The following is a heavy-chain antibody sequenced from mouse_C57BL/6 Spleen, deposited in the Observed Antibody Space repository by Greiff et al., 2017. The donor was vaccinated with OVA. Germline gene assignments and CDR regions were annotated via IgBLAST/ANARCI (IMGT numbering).Heavy chain of an antibody. CDR2: IDPETGGT. V-gene: IGHV1-15*01. Sequence: QVHVKQSGAELVRPGASVTLSCKASGYTFTDYEMHWVKQTPVHGLEWIGAIDPETGGTAYNQKFKGKAILTADKSSSTAYMELRSLTSEDSAVYYCTREDYGSRRAMDYWGQGTSVTVSS. CDR3: TREDYGSRRAMDY. D-gene: IGHD1-1*01. J-gene: IGHJ4*01. CDR1: GYTFTDYE.